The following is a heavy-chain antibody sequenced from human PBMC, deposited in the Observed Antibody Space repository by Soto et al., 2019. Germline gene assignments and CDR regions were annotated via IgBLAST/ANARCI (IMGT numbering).Heavy chain of an antibody. CDR2: INPNSGGT. Sequence: ASVKVSCKASGYTFTGYYMHWVRQAPGQGLEWMGWINPNSGGTNYAQKFQGWVTMTRDTSISTAYMELSRLRSDDTAVYYCARYCSSTSGTHNWFDPWGQGTLVTVSS. D-gene: IGHD2-2*01. CDR3: ARYCSSTSGTHNWFDP. CDR1: GYTFTGYY. V-gene: IGHV1-2*04. J-gene: IGHJ5*02.